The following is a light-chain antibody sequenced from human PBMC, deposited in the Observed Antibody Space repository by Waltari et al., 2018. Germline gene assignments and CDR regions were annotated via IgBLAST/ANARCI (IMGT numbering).Light chain of an antibody. CDR3: QVWDSSSDHLVV. J-gene: IGLJ2*01. CDR1: NIGSDS. CDR2: DDG. V-gene: IGLV3-21*02. Sequence: SYVLTQPPSVSVAPGQTARNTCGGNNIGSDSVHWYQQKPGQAPVLVVYDDGDRPSGIPERFSGSNSGNTATLTINRVEAGDEADYYCQVWDSSSDHLVVFGGGTKLTVL.